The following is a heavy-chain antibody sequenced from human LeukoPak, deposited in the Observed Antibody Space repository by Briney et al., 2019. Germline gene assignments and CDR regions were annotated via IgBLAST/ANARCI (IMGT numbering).Heavy chain of an antibody. J-gene: IGHJ5*01. D-gene: IGHD6-19*01. CDR2: IYSDSTGGNT. CDR1: GFTVSSNF. Sequence: GGSLRLSCAASGFTVSSNFMSWVRQAPGKGLEWVSVIYSDSTGGNTYYADSVRGRFTISRDNSQNTLFLQMSTLRAEDTAVYYCARLGSGWYDSWGQGTLVSVSS. V-gene: IGHV3-53*01. CDR3: ARLGSGWYDS.